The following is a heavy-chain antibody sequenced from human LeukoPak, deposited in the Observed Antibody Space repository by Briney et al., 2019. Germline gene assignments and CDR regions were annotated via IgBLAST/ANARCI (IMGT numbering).Heavy chain of an antibody. D-gene: IGHD5-18*01. Sequence: GGSLRLSCAASGFTFSSYEMNWVRQAPGKGLEWVSYISSSGSTIYYADSVKGRFTISRDNAKNSLYLQMKSLRAEDTAVYYCAIDNSGYSYGPLNDYWGQGTLVTVSS. J-gene: IGHJ4*02. CDR1: GFTFSSYE. V-gene: IGHV3-48*03. CDR2: ISSSGSTI. CDR3: AIDNSGYSYGPLNDY.